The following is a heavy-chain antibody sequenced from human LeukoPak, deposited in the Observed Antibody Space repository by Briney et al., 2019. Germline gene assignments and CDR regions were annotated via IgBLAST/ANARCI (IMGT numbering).Heavy chain of an antibody. J-gene: IGHJ4*02. V-gene: IGHV1-69*01. CDR3: ARDLGFGESRDY. CDR1: GGTFSSYA. Sequence: PVKVSCKASGGTFSSYAIIWVRQAPGQGLEWMGGIIPIFGTANYAQKFQGRVTITADESTSTAYMELSSLRSEDTAVYYCARDLGFGESRDYWGQGTLVTVSS. CDR2: IIPIFGTA. D-gene: IGHD3-10*01.